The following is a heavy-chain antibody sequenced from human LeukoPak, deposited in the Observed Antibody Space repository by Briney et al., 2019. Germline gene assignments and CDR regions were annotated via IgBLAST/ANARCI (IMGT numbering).Heavy chain of an antibody. CDR2: INHSGST. CDR1: GGSFSGYY. J-gene: IGHJ6*03. CDR3: ARRRAYYGLGSRYYYMDV. Sequence: PSETLSLTCAVYGGSFSGYYWSRIRQPPGKGLQWIGEINHSGSTNYNPSVKSRVTISVDTSKNQFSLKLRSVTAADTAVYYCARRRAYYGLGSRYYYMDVWGKGTTVTTSS. V-gene: IGHV4-34*01. D-gene: IGHD3-10*01.